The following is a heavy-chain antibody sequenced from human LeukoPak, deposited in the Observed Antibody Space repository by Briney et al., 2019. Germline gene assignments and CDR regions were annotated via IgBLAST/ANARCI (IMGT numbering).Heavy chain of an antibody. V-gene: IGHV1-24*01. CDR2: FDPEDGET. J-gene: IGHJ4*02. Sequence: GASVKVSCKVSGYTVTELFMHWVRKAPGKGLEWMGGFDPEDGETIYAQKFQGRVTMTEDTSTDTAYMELSSLRFEDTAVYYCATGPDIITFGGVIVAAVDYWGQGTLVTVSS. CDR3: ATGPDIITFGGVIVAAVDY. D-gene: IGHD3-16*02. CDR1: GYTVTELF.